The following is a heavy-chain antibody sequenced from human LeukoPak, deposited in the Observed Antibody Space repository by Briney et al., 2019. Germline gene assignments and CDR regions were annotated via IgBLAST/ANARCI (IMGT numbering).Heavy chain of an antibody. Sequence: SETLSLTCTVSGGSVSSGSYYWSWIRQPPGKGLEWIGYIYYRGSTNYNPSLESRVTISIDTSKNQFSLKLISVTAADTAVYYCARDSWELPFDYWGQGTLVTVSS. CDR1: GGSVSSGSYY. J-gene: IGHJ4*02. D-gene: IGHD1-26*01. CDR2: IYYRGST. CDR3: ARDSWELPFDY. V-gene: IGHV4-61*01.